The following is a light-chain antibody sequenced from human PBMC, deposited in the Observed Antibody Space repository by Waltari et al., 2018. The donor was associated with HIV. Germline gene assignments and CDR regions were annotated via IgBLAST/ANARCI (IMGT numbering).Light chain of an antibody. Sequence: DLQMIQSPSSLSASVGENVTITCRASQDISTYLNLYQQKPGRAPKRLIYAAFTLETGVPARLSGDGSETDDRLTISSLQPEDSASYYCQQSYTAQASTFGQGTRLELK. CDR1: QDISTY. J-gene: IGKJ5*01. V-gene: IGKV1-39*01. CDR3: QQSYTAQAST. CDR2: AAF.